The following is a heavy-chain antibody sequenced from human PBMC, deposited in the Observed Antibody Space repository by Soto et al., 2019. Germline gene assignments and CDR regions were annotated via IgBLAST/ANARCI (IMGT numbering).Heavy chain of an antibody. CDR2: IKQDRSEI. J-gene: IGHJ6*02. V-gene: IGHV3-7*02. CDR1: EFTFGDYW. Sequence: GGSLRLSCEASEFTFGDYWMSWVRQAPGKGLEWVTNIKQDRSEIYYVDSVKGRFTISRDNARNSLFLQMNRLRAEDTAVYFCARVRTVNYYGMDVWGRGTTVTVSS. CDR3: ARVRTVNYYGMDV.